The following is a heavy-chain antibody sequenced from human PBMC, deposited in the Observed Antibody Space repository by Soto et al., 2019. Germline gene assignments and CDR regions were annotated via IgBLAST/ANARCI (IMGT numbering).Heavy chain of an antibody. D-gene: IGHD5-18*01. J-gene: IGHJ4*02. V-gene: IGHV1-8*01. Sequence: ASVKVSCKTSGYTFTSYDINWVRQATGQGLEWMGWMNPKSGNTGYAQKFQGRVSMTMSASITTAYMELSSLRSEDTAIYYCARVYSDPDYWGQGTLVTVSS. CDR3: ARVYSDPDY. CDR1: GYTFTSYD. CDR2: MNPKSGNT.